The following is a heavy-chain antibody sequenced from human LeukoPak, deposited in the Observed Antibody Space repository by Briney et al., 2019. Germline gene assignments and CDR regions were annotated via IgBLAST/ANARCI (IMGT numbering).Heavy chain of an antibody. CDR3: ARDDLWFGELLLTRFDY. J-gene: IGHJ4*02. CDR1: GYTFTSYA. Sequence: ASVKVSCKASGYTFTSYAMNWVRQAPGQGLEWMGWINTNTGNPTYAQGFTGRFVFSLDTSVSTAYLQISSLKAEDTAVYYCARDDLWFGELLLTRFDYWGQGTLVTVSS. D-gene: IGHD3-10*01. V-gene: IGHV7-4-1*02. CDR2: INTNTGNP.